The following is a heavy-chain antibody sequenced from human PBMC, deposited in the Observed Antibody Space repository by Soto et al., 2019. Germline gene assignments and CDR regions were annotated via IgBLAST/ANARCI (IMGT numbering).Heavy chain of an antibody. V-gene: IGHV4-59*08. D-gene: IGHD4-17*01. Sequence: ASETLCLTWTVSGASIGGYYWIWIRQPPGKGLEWLGYIYYSGSTNYNPSLKSRVTMSVDTSKNQFSLQLTSVTAADTAMYYCARHFRGSYGDYPWGRGTLVTVSS. CDR2: IYYSGST. CDR1: GASIGGYY. J-gene: IGHJ5*02. CDR3: ARHFRGSYGDYP.